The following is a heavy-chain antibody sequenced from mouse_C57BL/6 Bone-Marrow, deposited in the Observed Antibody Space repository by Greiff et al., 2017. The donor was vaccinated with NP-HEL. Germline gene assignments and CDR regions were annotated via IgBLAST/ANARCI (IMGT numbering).Heavy chain of an antibody. V-gene: IGHV1-63*01. CDR2: IYPGGGYT. Sequence: QVQLQQSGAELVRPGTSVKMSCKASGYTFTNYWIGWAKQRPGHGLEWIGDIYPGGGYTNYNEKFKGKATLTADKSSSTAYMQFSSLTSEDSAIYYCARDYGGAHWYFDVWGTGTTVTVSS. CDR3: ARDYGGAHWYFDV. CDR1: GYTFTNYW. J-gene: IGHJ1*03. D-gene: IGHD2-4*01.